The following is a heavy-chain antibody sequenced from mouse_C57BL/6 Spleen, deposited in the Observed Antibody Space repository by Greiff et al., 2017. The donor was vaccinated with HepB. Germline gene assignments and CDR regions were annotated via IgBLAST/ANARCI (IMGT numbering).Heavy chain of an antibody. D-gene: IGHD2-4*01. CDR1: GYTFTSYW. CDR2: IYPGSGST. CDR3: ARGDYEYLYAMDY. V-gene: IGHV1-55*01. J-gene: IGHJ4*01. Sequence: VQLQQSGAELVKPGASVKMSCKASGYTFTSYWITWVKQRPGQGLEWIGDIYPGSGSTNYNEKFKSKATLTVDTSSSTAYMQLSSLTSEDSAVYYCARGDYEYLYAMDYWGQGTSVTVSS.